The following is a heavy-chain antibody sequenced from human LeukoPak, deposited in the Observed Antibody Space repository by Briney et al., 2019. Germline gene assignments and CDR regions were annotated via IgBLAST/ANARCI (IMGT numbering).Heavy chain of an antibody. Sequence: GGSLRLSCAASGFTFSSYSMDWVRQAPGKGLEWVSYISSSSSTIYYADSVKGRFTISRDNAKNTLYLQMNSLRAEDTAVYYCAKVAAAIPSDAFDIWGQGTMVTVSS. D-gene: IGHD6-13*01. V-gene: IGHV3-48*01. CDR3: AKVAAAIPSDAFDI. J-gene: IGHJ3*02. CDR2: ISSSSSTI. CDR1: GFTFSSYS.